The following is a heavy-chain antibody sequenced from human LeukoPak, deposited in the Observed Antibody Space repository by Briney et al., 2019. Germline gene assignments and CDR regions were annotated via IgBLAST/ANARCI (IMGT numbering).Heavy chain of an antibody. J-gene: IGHJ5*02. Sequence: GGSLRLSCAASGFTFSSYSMNWVRQAPGKGLEWVSSISSSSSYIYYADSVRGRFTISRDNSKNTLYLQMNSLRAEDTAVYYCASSYGDYGWFDPWGQGTLVTVSS. V-gene: IGHV3-21*01. CDR2: ISSSSSYI. CDR3: ASSYGDYGWFDP. CDR1: GFTFSSYS. D-gene: IGHD4-17*01.